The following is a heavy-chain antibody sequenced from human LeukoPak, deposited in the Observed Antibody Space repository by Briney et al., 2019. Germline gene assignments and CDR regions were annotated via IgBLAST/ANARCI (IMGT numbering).Heavy chain of an antibody. J-gene: IGHJ4*02. CDR1: EFTFSSYA. CDR2: ISGSGGST. V-gene: IGHV3-23*01. D-gene: IGHD5-24*01. CDR3: ARDGFSRDGYNSYFDY. Sequence: PGGSLRLSCAASEFTFSSYAMSWVRQAPGKGLEWVSAISGSGGSTYYADSVKGRFAISRDNSKNTLYLQMNSLRAEDTAVYYCARDGFSRDGYNSYFDYWGQGTLVTVSS.